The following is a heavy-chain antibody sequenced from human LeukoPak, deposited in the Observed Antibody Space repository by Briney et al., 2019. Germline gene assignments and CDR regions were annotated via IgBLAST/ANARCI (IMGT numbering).Heavy chain of an antibody. CDR1: GDSISSSSYY. J-gene: IGHJ4*02. CDR2: IYYSGHT. Sequence: SETLSLTCSVSGDSISSSSYYWGWIRQPPGKGLEWIGSIYYSGHTYYNPSLQSRVTISVDTSRTQFSLRLSSVTAADTAVYYCARGTAGGDYFDYWGQGTLVTVSS. D-gene: IGHD2-21*02. V-gene: IGHV4-39*01. CDR3: ARGTAGGDYFDY.